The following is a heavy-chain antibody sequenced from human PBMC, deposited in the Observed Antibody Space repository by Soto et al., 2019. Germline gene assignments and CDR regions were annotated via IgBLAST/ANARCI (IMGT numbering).Heavy chain of an antibody. CDR1: GGTFSSYT. V-gene: IGHV1-69*02. CDR3: ASPPIAGRYYFDY. CDR2: IIPILGIV. J-gene: IGHJ4*02. D-gene: IGHD6-13*01. Sequence: QVQLVQSGAEVKKPGSSVKVSCMASGGTFSSYTISWVRQAPGQGLEWMGRIIPILGIVNNAQKFQGRVTITADKSTSTAYMELSSLRSEDTAVYYCASPPIAGRYYFDYWGQGTLVTVSS.